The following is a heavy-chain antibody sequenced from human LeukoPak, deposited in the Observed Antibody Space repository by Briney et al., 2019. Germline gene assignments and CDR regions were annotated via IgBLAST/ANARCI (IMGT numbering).Heavy chain of an antibody. CDR3: ARTTMVRGTYYMDV. V-gene: IGHV4-59*01. J-gene: IGHJ6*03. CDR2: IHYSGST. D-gene: IGHD3-10*01. Sequence: SETLSLTCTVSGGSINSYYWSWIRQPPGKGLQWIGCIHYSGSTNYNPSLKSRVTISVDTSKNQFSLKLSSVTAADTAVYYCARTTMVRGTYYMDVWGKGTTVTVSS. CDR1: GGSINSYY.